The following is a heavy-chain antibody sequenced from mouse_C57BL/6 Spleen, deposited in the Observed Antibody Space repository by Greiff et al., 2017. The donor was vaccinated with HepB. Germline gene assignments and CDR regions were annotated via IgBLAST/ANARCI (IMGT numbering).Heavy chain of an antibody. CDR3: QTAQATGVDY. V-gene: IGHV1-54*01. J-gene: IGHJ2*01. D-gene: IGHD3-2*02. CDR2: INPGSGGT. CDR1: GYAFTNYL. Sequence: VQLQQSGAELVRPGTSVKVSCKASGYAFTNYLIEWVKQRPGQGLEWIGVINPGSGGTNYNEKFKGKAKLTADKSSSTAYMQLSSLTSEDSAVYFCQTAQATGVDYWGQGTTLSVSS.